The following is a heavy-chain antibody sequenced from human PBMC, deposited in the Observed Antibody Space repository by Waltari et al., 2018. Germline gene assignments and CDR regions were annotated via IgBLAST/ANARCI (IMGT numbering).Heavy chain of an antibody. J-gene: IGHJ6*02. Sequence: QVQLQQWGAGLLKPSETLSLTCAVYGGSFSGYYWSWIRQPPGKGLEWIGEMNHNRVTQYNPALKSRVAGSVETSKNQFSLNLSSVTAADTAVYFCARRAGQGIGPKYHFYGIDVWGQGTTVTVSS. D-gene: IGHD6-19*01. CDR3: ARRAGQGIGPKYHFYGIDV. V-gene: IGHV4-34*01. CDR1: GGSFSGYY. CDR2: MNHNRVT.